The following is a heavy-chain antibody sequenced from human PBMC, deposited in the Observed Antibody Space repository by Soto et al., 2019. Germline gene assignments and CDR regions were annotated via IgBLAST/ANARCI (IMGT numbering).Heavy chain of an antibody. J-gene: IGHJ4*02. Sequence: SGPTLVNPTQTLTLTCTFSGFSLSTSGMCVSWIRQPPGKALEWLALIDWDDDKYYSTSLKTRLTISKDTSKNQVVLTMTNMDPVDTATYYCARIIAVAGLTAFDYWGQGTLVTVSS. D-gene: IGHD6-19*01. CDR2: IDWDDDK. V-gene: IGHV2-70*01. CDR1: GFSLSTSGMC. CDR3: ARIIAVAGLTAFDY.